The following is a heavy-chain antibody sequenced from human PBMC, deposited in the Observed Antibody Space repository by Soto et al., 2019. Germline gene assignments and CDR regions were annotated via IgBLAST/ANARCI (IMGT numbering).Heavy chain of an antibody. CDR1: GGTFSSYA. CDR3: AKTGTTPEAYYYGMDV. J-gene: IGHJ6*02. CDR2: IIPIFGTA. D-gene: IGHD1-7*01. V-gene: IGHV1-69*13. Sequence: GASVKVSCKASGGTFSSYAISWVRQAPGQGLEWMGGIIPIFGTANHAQKFQGRVTITADESTSTAYMELSSLRSEDTAVYYCAKTGTTPEAYYYGMDVRGQGTTVTVSS.